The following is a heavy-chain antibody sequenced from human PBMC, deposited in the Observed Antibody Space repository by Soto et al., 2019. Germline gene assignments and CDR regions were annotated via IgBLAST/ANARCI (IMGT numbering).Heavy chain of an antibody. CDR1: GFTFSSYA. Sequence: QVQLVESGGGVVQPGRSLRLSCAASGFTFSSYAMHWVRQAPGKGLEWVAVISYDGSNKYYADSVKGRFTISRDNSKNTLYLQMNSLRAEDTAVYYCARPSLEVGSYPDYWGQGSLVTVSS. V-gene: IGHV3-30*14. CDR2: ISYDGSNK. D-gene: IGHD1-26*01. J-gene: IGHJ4*02. CDR3: ARPSLEVGSYPDY.